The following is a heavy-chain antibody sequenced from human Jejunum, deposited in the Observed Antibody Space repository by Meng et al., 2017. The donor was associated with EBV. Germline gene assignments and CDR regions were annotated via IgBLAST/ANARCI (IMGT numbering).Heavy chain of an antibody. CDR2: ISASNGDT. D-gene: IGHD3-10*01. J-gene: IGHJ5*02. V-gene: IGHV1-18*04. Sequence: QRQLVQSGTEVKKSGASVKVSCKASGYTFTMYGIPWVRQAPGQGLEWMGWISASNGDTNYAQKFQGRFTMYTETSTNTAYMELGSLRSDDTAVYYCARYGSGSSALDPWGQGTLVTVSS. CDR1: GYTFTMYG. CDR3: ARYGSGSSALDP.